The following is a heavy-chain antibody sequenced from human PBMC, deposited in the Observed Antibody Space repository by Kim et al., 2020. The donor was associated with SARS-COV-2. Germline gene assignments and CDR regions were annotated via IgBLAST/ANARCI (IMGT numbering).Heavy chain of an antibody. CDR1: GGSISSSNW. Sequence: SETLSLTCAVSGGSISSSNWWSWVRPPPGTGLEWIGEIYHSGSTNYNPSLKSRVTISVDKSKNQFSLKLSSVTAADTAVYYCARVDSSGWYGGYYYYGMDVWGQGTTVTVSS. V-gene: IGHV4-4*02. CDR3: ARVDSSGWYGGYYYYGMDV. CDR2: IYHSGST. D-gene: IGHD6-19*01. J-gene: IGHJ6*02.